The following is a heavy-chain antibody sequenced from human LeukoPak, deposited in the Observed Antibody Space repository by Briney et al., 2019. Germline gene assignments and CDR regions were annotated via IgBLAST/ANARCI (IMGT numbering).Heavy chain of an antibody. J-gene: IGHJ4*02. Sequence: ASVTVSCKASGYTFTSYDINWVRQATGQGLEWMGCMNPNSGNTGYAQKFQARVTMTRNTSISTAYMELSSLRSEDTAVYYCARGIAARPKIDYWGQGTLVTVSS. D-gene: IGHD6-6*01. CDR1: GYTFTSYD. CDR3: ARGIAARPKIDY. V-gene: IGHV1-8*01. CDR2: MNPNSGNT.